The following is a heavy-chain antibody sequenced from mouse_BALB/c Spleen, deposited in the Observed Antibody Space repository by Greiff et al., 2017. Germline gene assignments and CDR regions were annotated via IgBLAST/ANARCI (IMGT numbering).Heavy chain of an antibody. CDR2: IFPGTGTT. CDR3: ARRYYGSSYEAMDY. V-gene: IGHV1S132*01. Sequence: QVQLKESGAELVKPGASVKLSCKTSGYTFTSYWIQWVKQRPGQGLGWIGEIFPGTGTTYYNEKFKGKATLTIDTSSSTAYMQLSSLTSEDSAVYFCARRYYGSSYEAMDYWGQGTSVTVSS. CDR1: GYTFTSYW. J-gene: IGHJ4*01. D-gene: IGHD1-1*01.